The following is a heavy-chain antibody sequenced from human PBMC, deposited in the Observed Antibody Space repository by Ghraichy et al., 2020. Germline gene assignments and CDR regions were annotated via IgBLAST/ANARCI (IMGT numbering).Heavy chain of an antibody. V-gene: IGHV4-38-2*02. CDR2: IYHSGST. J-gene: IGHJ4*02. D-gene: IGHD5-12*01. CDR1: GYSISSGYY. Sequence: SETLSLTCTVSGYSISSGYYWGWIRQPPGKGLEWIGSIYHSGSTYYNPSLKSRVTISVDTSKNQFSLKLSSVTAADTAVYYCASTISDPGRGIVATIVEAGGYDYWGQGTLVIVSS. CDR3: ASTISDPGRGIVATIVEAGGYDY.